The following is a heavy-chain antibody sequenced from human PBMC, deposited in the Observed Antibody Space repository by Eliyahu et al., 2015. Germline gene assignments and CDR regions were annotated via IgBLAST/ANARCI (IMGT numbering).Heavy chain of an antibody. D-gene: IGHD3-16*02. Sequence: SLRLSCSASGFTFSNYVMHWVRQAPGKGLEYVSGISDNGGYTYYADSVKGRFTISRDNSKSTLYLQMSSLRAEDTAVYYCVKVGTYDYVWGSYRPRQGDDHWGQGTLVTVSS. J-gene: IGHJ4*02. CDR2: ISDNGGYT. V-gene: IGHV3-64D*06. CDR1: GFTFSNYV. CDR3: VKVGTYDYVWGSYRPRQGDDH.